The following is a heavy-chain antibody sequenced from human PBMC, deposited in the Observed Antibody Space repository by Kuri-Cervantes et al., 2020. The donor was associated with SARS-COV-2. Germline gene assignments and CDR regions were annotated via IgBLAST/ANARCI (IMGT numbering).Heavy chain of an antibody. D-gene: IGHD6-13*01. J-gene: IGHJ4*02. CDR2: ISSSGSTI. V-gene: IGHV3-48*03. Sequence: GGSLRLSCAASGFTFSSYEMNWVRQAPGKGLEWVSYISSSGSTIYYADSVKGRFTISRDNSKNTPYLQMNSLRAEDTAVYYCAKDLSGGIAAAGIFDYWGQGTLVTVSS. CDR3: AKDLSGGIAAAGIFDY. CDR1: GFTFSSYE.